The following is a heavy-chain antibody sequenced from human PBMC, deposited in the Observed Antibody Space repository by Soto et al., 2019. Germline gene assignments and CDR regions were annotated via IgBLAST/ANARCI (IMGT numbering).Heavy chain of an antibody. Sequence: GGSLRLSCAASGFTFSSHRMSWVRQAPGKGLEWVANIKQDGSEKYYVDSVKGRFTISGDNAKNSLYLQMNSLRAEDTAVYYCARGEGHYDFWSGYFGYWGQGTLVTVSS. J-gene: IGHJ4*02. D-gene: IGHD3-3*01. CDR2: IKQDGSEK. CDR1: GFTFSSHR. CDR3: ARGEGHYDFWSGYFGY. V-gene: IGHV3-7*01.